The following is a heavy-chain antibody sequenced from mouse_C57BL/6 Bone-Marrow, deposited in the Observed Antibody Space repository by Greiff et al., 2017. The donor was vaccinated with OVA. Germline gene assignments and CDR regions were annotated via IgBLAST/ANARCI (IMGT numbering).Heavy chain of an antibody. D-gene: IGHD1-1*01. V-gene: IGHV14-4*01. CDR3: TTSTTVVDAWFAY. CDR1: GFNIKDDY. Sequence: EVQVVESGAELVRPGASVKLSCTASGFNIKDDYMHWVKQRPEQGLEWIGWIDPENGDTEYASKFQGKATITADTSSNTAYLQLSSLTSEDTAVYYCTTSTTVVDAWFAYWGQGTLVTVSA. CDR2: IDPENGDT. J-gene: IGHJ3*01.